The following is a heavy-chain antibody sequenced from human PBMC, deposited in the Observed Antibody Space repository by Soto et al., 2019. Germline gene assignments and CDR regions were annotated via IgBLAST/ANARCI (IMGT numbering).Heavy chain of an antibody. J-gene: IGHJ5*02. CDR2: IYHSLTT. V-gene: IGHV4-59*01. CDR1: GASISTYY. Sequence: SQTLSLTXTLSGASISTYYSSWMRQPPGMGLEWIRYIYHSLTTSYNPTLESRVTTSIDTSKKQVSLKLTSVTDADTAVYYCARENLSCFDPWGQGTLVTVSS. D-gene: IGHD3-9*01. CDR3: ARENLSCFDP.